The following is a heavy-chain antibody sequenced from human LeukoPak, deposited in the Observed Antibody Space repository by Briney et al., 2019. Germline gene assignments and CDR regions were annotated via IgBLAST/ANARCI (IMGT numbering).Heavy chain of an antibody. Sequence: GGSLRLSCAASGFTFSDYSMNWVRQVPGKGLEWISYIGIDSGNTNYADSVKGRFTISGDKAKNSLYLQMNSLRVEDTAVYYCARDYKYAFDNWGQGTLVTVSS. D-gene: IGHD5-24*01. CDR1: GFTFSDYS. J-gene: IGHJ4*02. CDR3: ARDYKYAFDN. CDR2: IGIDSGNT. V-gene: IGHV3-48*01.